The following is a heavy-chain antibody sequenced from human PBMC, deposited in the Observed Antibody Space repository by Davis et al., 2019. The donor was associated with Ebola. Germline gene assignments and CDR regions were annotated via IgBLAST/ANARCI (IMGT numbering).Heavy chain of an antibody. D-gene: IGHD3-16*01. CDR3: AERGGSV. J-gene: IGHJ4*02. CDR1: GVSISRHY. CDR2: IHYTGST. V-gene: IGHV4-59*11. Sequence: PGGSLRLSCNVSGVSISRHYWSWIRQPPGKRLEWIGSIHYTGSTNYNSSLYSRVTISIDTSKNQFSLRLNSVTAADTAMYFCAERGGSVWGQGTLVTVSS.